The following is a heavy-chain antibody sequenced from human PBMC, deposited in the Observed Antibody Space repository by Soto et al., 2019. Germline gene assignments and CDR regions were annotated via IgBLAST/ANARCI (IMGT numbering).Heavy chain of an antibody. D-gene: IGHD5-18*01. V-gene: IGHV4-39*01. CDR2: IYYSGNT. CDR1: GGSISSSSYY. CDR3: ARHLHPDTAMTHCDY. J-gene: IGHJ4*02. Sequence: SETLSLTCTVSGGSISSSSYYWGWIRQPPGKGLDWIGSIYYSGNTYYNPSLKSRVTISVDTSKNQFSLKLSSVTAAGTAVYYCARHLHPDTAMTHCDYWGQGTLVTVSS.